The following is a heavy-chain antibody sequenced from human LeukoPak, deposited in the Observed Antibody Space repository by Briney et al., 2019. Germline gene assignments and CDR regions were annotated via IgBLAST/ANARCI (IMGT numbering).Heavy chain of an antibody. D-gene: IGHD2-2*01. CDR1: GFIFSSYS. Sequence: PGRSLRLSCAASGFIFSSYSMNCVRQAPGKGLEWVSYISSSGSTIYYADSVKGRFTISRDKAKNSLYLQMNSLRAEDTAVYYCAVLTYQLLDYYFDYWGQGTLVTVSS. CDR3: AVLTYQLLDYYFDY. CDR2: ISSSGSTI. J-gene: IGHJ4*02. V-gene: IGHV3-48*01.